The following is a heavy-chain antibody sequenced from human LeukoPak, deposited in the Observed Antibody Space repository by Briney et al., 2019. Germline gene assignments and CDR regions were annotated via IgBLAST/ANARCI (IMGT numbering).Heavy chain of an antibody. J-gene: IGHJ6*03. D-gene: IGHD6-25*01. CDR2: ISSSSSYI. CDR3: ARRSPRIIAASPYYMDV. V-gene: IGHV3-21*01. Sequence: GGSLRLSCAASGFTFSSYEMNWVRQAPGKGLEWVSSISSSSSYIYYADSVKGRFTISRDNAKNSLYLQMNSLRAEDTAVYYCARRSPRIIAASPYYMDVWGKGTTVTVSS. CDR1: GFTFSSYE.